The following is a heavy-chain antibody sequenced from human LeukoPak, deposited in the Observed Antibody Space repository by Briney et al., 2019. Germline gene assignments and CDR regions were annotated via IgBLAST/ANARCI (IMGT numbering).Heavy chain of an antibody. CDR1: GYTLTELS. CDR2: FDPEDGET. Sequence: ASVKVSCKVSGYTLTELSMHWVRQAPGKGLEWMGGFDPEDGETIYAQKFQGRVTMTEDTSTDTAYMELSSLRSEDTAVYYCATERITIFGVVTKFDYWSQGTPVTVSS. J-gene: IGHJ4*02. V-gene: IGHV1-24*01. CDR3: ATERITIFGVVTKFDY. D-gene: IGHD3-3*01.